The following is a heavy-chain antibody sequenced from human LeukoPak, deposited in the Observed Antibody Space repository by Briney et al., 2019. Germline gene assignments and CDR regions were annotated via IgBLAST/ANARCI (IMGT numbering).Heavy chain of an antibody. V-gene: IGHV1-3*01. CDR3: ARRRGDAFDV. J-gene: IGHJ3*01. CDR2: INAGGGDT. CDR1: GYTPSSYA. Sequence: PRASVKVSCKASGYTPSSYATHWLRQAPGQRLEWMGWINAGGGDTKYSQKFQTRVTITRDTFANTAHMELNSLRSEDTAVYYCARRRGDAFDVWGQGTMVTVSS.